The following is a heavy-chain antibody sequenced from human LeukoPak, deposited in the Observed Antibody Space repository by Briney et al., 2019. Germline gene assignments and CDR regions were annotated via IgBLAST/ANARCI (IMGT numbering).Heavy chain of an antibody. CDR3: ARMSSSSAYYYYGMDV. Sequence: PSETLSLTCAIYGGSFSDYYWSWIRQPPGKGLEWIGEINHSGNTNYNPSLKSRVTISVDTSKNQFSLKLSSVTAADTAVYYCARMSSSSAYYYYGMDVWGQGTTVTVSS. CDR2: INHSGNT. CDR1: GGSFSDYY. J-gene: IGHJ6*02. V-gene: IGHV4-34*01. D-gene: IGHD6-6*01.